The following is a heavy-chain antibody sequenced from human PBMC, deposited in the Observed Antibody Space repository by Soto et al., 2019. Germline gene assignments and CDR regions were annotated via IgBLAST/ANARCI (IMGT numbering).Heavy chain of an antibody. J-gene: IGHJ4*02. Sequence: QVQLVQSGAEVKKPGASVKVSCKASGYTFTSNDINWVRQATGQGLEWMGWMNPNSGNRGYAQKFQGRVTMTRNTSISTAYMELSTLRSEDTAVYYCARALYGGNDEGTGSWGQGTLVTVSS. CDR3: ARALYGGNDEGTGS. V-gene: IGHV1-8*01. D-gene: IGHD2-15*01. CDR1: GYTFTSND. CDR2: MNPNSGNR.